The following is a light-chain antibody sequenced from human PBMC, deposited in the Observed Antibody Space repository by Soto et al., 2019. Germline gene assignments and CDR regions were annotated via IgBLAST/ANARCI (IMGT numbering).Light chain of an antibody. J-gene: IGKJ1*01. CDR3: QMYNSAPTWT. CDR2: AAS. V-gene: IGKV1-27*01. CDR1: QDISNY. Sequence: DIQMTQSPSSLSASVGDRVTITCRAAQDISNYLAWYQQKPGKVPKLLIYAASTLQSGVPSRFRGSGSGTDFTLTISSPQPEDVATYYCQMYNSAPTWTFGQGTKVEIK.